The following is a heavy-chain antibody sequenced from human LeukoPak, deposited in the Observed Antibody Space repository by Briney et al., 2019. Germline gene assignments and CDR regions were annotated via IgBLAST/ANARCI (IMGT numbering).Heavy chain of an antibody. CDR1: GYSFTSYW. CDR3: ARPARGWNDVYYFEY. Sequence: GESLKISCKGSGYSFTSYWIGWVRQMPGKGLEWMGIIYPGDSDTRYSPSFQGQVTISADKSISTAYLQWSSLKASDTAMYYCARPARGWNDVYYFEYWGQGTLVTVSS. J-gene: IGHJ4*02. D-gene: IGHD1-1*01. V-gene: IGHV5-51*01. CDR2: IYPGDSDT.